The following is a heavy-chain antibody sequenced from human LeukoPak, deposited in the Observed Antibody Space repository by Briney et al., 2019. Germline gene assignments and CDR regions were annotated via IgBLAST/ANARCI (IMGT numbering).Heavy chain of an antibody. CDR1: GFTFSSYD. Sequence: GGSLRLSCAASGFTFSSYDMTWVRQAPEKGLQWVSIISGSGGSTSYADSVKGRFTVSRDNSKNTLYLQMNSLRADDTAVYYCAKGYNYGFFDYWGQETLVTVSS. CDR2: ISGSGGST. V-gene: IGHV3-23*01. D-gene: IGHD5-18*01. CDR3: AKGYNYGFFDY. J-gene: IGHJ4*02.